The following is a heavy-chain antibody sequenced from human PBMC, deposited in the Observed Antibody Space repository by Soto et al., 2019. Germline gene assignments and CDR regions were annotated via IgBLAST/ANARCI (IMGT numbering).Heavy chain of an antibody. D-gene: IGHD3-10*01. CDR1: CGSIISYY. CDR2: IYTSGST. J-gene: IGHJ5*02. Sequence: PSETLSLTCTFSCGSIISYYWSWIRQPAGKGLEWIGRIYTSGSTNYNPSLKSRVTMSVDTSKNQFSLKLSSVTAADTAVYYCARAGFPRGVIIGNWFDPWGQGTLVTVSS. CDR3: ARAGFPRGVIIGNWFDP. V-gene: IGHV4-4*07.